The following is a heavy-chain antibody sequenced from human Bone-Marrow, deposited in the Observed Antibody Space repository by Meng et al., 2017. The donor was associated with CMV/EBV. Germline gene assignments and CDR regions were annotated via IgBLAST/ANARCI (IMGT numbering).Heavy chain of an antibody. CDR3: ARDSYYDFWSGHYYFDY. CDR2: ISAYNGNT. V-gene: IGHV1-18*01. CDR1: GYRFSDYG. J-gene: IGHJ4*02. D-gene: IGHD3-3*01. Sequence: ASVKVSCKASGYRFSDYGLSWVRQAPGQRPEWLGWISAYNGNTNYAQKLQGRVTMTTDTSTSTAYMELRSLRSDDTAVYYCARDSYYDFWSGHYYFDYWGQGTLVTVSS.